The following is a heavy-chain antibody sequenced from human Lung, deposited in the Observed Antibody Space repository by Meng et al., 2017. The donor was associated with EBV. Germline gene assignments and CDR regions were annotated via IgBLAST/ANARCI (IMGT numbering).Heavy chain of an antibody. CDR3: ARSPYSGSALPFFDY. D-gene: IGHD1-26*01. J-gene: IGHJ4*02. V-gene: IGHV4-30-4*08. CDR2: IHDSGST. CDR1: GGSISSGGYY. Sequence: QVQVTESGPGLVKPSQTLSLTCTVSGGSISSGGYYWSWIRQHPGKGLEWIGYIHDSGSTYYNPSLKSRVTISGDTSNKQFSLKLTSVTAADTAVYYCARSPYSGSALPFFDYWGQGSLVTVSS.